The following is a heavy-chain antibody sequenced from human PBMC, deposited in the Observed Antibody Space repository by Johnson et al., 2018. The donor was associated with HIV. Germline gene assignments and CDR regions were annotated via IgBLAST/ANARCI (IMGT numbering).Heavy chain of an antibody. D-gene: IGHD3-9*01. Sequence: QMQLVESGGGVVQPGRYLRLSCAASGFTFSSYGMHWVRQAPAKGLEWVAFISYDGSAKDYTDSVKGRFTISRDNSKNMVYLQMNSLRPEDTAVYYCARDGRDLVTRGSFDIWGQGTMVTVSS. J-gene: IGHJ3*02. CDR2: ISYDGSAK. CDR1: GFTFSSYG. V-gene: IGHV3-30*19. CDR3: ARDGRDLVTRGSFDI.